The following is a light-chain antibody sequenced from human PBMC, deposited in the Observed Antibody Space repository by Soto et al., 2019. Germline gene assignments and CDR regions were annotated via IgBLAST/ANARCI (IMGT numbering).Light chain of an antibody. J-gene: IGKJ1*01. Sequence: EIVLTQSPVTLSLSPGERATLSCRASQSVSSSYLAWYQQKPGQAPRLLIYGASSRATGIPDRFSGSGSGTDFTLTISRLEPEDFAVYYCQQYGSSPQWTFGQGTKVDI. V-gene: IGKV3-20*01. CDR2: GAS. CDR1: QSVSSSY. CDR3: QQYGSSPQWT.